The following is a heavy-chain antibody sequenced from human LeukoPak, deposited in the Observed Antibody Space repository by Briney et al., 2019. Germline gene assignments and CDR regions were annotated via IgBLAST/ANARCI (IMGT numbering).Heavy chain of an antibody. CDR2: FYHSGST. CDR1: GDSISSSDYY. J-gene: IGHJ4*02. V-gene: IGHV4-39*07. CDR3: ARRIAVAGTWLPFDY. Sequence: PSETLSLTCSVSGDSISSSDYYWGWIRQPPGKGLEWIGTFYHSGSTNYNPSLKSRVTISVDTSKNQFSLKLSSVTAADTAVYYCARRIAVAGTWLPFDYWGQGTLVTVSS. D-gene: IGHD6-19*01.